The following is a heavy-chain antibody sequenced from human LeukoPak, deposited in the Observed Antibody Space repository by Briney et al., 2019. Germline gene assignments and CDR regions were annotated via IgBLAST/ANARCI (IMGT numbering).Heavy chain of an antibody. CDR2: ITSSSGAI. Sequence: PGGSLRLSCAASGFTFSSYSMNWDRQAPGKGLEWISYITSSSGAIYYADSVKGRFTISRDNAKNSLYLQMNGLRAEDTAVYYCTRVEYGDYPGDYWGQGTLVTVSS. D-gene: IGHD4-17*01. CDR1: GFTFSSYS. J-gene: IGHJ4*02. CDR3: TRVEYGDYPGDY. V-gene: IGHV3-48*01.